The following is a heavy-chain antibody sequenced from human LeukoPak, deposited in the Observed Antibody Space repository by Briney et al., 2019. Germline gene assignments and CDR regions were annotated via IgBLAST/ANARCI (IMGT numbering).Heavy chain of an antibody. CDR1: GGSFSGYS. D-gene: IGHD3-22*01. CDR3: ARVGSGYEYDY. J-gene: IGHJ4*02. V-gene: IGHV4-30-2*01. CDR2: IYHSGST. Sequence: PSETLSLTCAVYGGSFSGYSWSWIRQPPGKGLEWIGYIYHSGSTYYNPSLKSRVTISVDRSKNQFSLKLSSVTAADTAVYYCARVGSGYEYDYWGQGTLVTVSS.